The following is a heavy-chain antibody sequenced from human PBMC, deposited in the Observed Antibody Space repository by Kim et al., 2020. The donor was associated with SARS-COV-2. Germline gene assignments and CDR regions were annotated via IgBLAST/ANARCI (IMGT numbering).Heavy chain of an antibody. Sequence: GGSLRLSCAASGFTFSSYDMHWVRQATGKGLEWVSAIGTAGDTYYPGSVKGRFTISRENAKNTLYLQMNSLRVGDTAVYYCERWGKPLVYYYYGMDVWGQGTTVTVSS. CDR3: ERWGKPLVYYYYGMDV. J-gene: IGHJ6*02. CDR1: GFTFSSYD. CDR2: IGTAGDT. D-gene: IGHD3-16*01. V-gene: IGHV3-13*04.